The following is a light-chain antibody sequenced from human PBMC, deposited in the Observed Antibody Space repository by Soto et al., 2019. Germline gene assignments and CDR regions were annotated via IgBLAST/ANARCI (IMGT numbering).Light chain of an antibody. J-gene: IGKJ4*01. CDR1: QSVSSS. V-gene: IGKV3-15*01. CDR2: GAS. Sequence: EVMMTQSPATLSVYPGERATLSCRASQSVSSSLAWYQQKPGQAPRLLIYGASTRATGIPARFSGSGSGTEFTLTISSLQSEDFAVYYCQQYNIWPPLTFGGGTKVEIK. CDR3: QQYNIWPPLT.